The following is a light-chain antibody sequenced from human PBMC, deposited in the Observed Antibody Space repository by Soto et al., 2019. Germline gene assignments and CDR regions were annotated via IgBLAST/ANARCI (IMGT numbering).Light chain of an antibody. V-gene: IGLV1-51*01. Sequence: QSVLTQPPSVSAAPGQKVTISCSGSSSNIGNNYVSWYQQLPGTAPKLLIYDNNKRPSGIPDRFSGSKSGTSATLGITGLQTGDEADYYCGTWDSSLSAGDGVFGGGTKLTVL. J-gene: IGLJ2*01. CDR1: SSNIGNNY. CDR2: DNN. CDR3: GTWDSSLSAGDGV.